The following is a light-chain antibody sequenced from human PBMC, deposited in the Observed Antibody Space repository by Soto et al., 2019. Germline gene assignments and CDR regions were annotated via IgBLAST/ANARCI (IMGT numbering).Light chain of an antibody. CDR3: CSYAGGVV. CDR1: SSDVGSYNL. J-gene: IGLJ2*01. CDR2: EGT. Sequence: QSALTQPASVSGSPGQSTTISCTGTSSDVGSYNLVSWYQQHPGKAPKLMIYEGTKRPSGVSNRFSGSKSGNTASLTISGLQAEDEADYYCCSYAGGVVFGGGTKLTVL. V-gene: IGLV2-23*01.